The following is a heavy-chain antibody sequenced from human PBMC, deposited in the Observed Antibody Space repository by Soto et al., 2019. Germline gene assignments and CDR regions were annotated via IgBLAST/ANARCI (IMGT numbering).Heavy chain of an antibody. Sequence: ASVKVSCRASGYTFTSYAINWVRQGTGQGLEWMGWMNPNSGNTGYAQKFQGRVTMTRNTSISTAYMELSSLRSEDTAVYYCGRGRASYDFWSGYYTFYYYYYGMDVWGQGTTVTVSS. CDR3: GRGRASYDFWSGYYTFYYYYYGMDV. V-gene: IGHV1-8*01. CDR2: MNPNSGNT. D-gene: IGHD3-3*01. J-gene: IGHJ6*02. CDR1: GYTFTSYA.